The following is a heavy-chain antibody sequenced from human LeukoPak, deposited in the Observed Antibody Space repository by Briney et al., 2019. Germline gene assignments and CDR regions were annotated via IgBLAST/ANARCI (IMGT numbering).Heavy chain of an antibody. CDR2: IYYSGST. V-gene: IGHV4-59*01. CDR1: GGSISSYY. D-gene: IGHD6-13*01. Sequence: SETLSLTCTVSGGSISSYYWSWIRQPPGKGLEWIGYIYYSGSTNYNPSLKSRVTISVDTSKNQFSLKLSSVTAADTAVYYRARDRGSIAAAGNFDYWGQGTLVTVSS. J-gene: IGHJ4*02. CDR3: ARDRGSIAAAGNFDY.